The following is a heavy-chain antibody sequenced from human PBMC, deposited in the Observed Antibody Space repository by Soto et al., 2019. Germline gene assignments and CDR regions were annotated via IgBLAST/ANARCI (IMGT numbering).Heavy chain of an antibody. CDR1: GFTFSSYG. Sequence: QVQLVESGGGVVQPGRSLRLSCAASGFTFSSYGMHWVRQAPGKGLEWVAVISYDGSNKYYADSVKGRFTISRDNSKNTLYQQTNSLRAEYTAVYYCAKDPASGPDGIVVDHSHYGMDVWGQGTTVTVSS. CDR3: AKDPASGPDGIVVDHSHYGMDV. D-gene: IGHD3-3*02. V-gene: IGHV3-30*18. J-gene: IGHJ6*02. CDR2: ISYDGSNK.